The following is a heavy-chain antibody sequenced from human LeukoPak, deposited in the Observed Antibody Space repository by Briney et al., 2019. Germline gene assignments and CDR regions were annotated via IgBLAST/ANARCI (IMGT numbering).Heavy chain of an antibody. Sequence: GGSLRLSCAASGFTFSSYWMSWVRQAPGKGLEWVSYISSSSSAIYYADSVKGRFTISRDNAKNSLYLQMNSLRAEDTAVYYCAREHYSYGYWGQGTLVTVSS. J-gene: IGHJ4*02. CDR1: GFTFSSYW. CDR3: AREHYSYGY. CDR2: ISSSSSAI. V-gene: IGHV3-48*01. D-gene: IGHD5-18*01.